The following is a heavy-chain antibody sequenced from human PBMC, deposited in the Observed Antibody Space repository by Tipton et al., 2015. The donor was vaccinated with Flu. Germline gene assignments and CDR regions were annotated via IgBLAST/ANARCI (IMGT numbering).Heavy chain of an antibody. D-gene: IGHD6-19*01. CDR2: IRGSGGRGAGT. CDR3: AKVIPELVAGLDY. Sequence: SLRLSCAASGFTFSRYAMTWVRQAPGKGLEWVSNIRGSGGRGAGTYYADSVKGRFSISRDNSKNTLYLQMNSLRAEDTAVYYCAKVIPELVAGLDYWGQGTLVTVSS. J-gene: IGHJ4*02. CDR1: GFTFSRYA. V-gene: IGHV3-23*01.